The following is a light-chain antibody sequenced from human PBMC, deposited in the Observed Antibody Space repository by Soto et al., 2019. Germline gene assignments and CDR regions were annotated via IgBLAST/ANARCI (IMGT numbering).Light chain of an antibody. CDR1: DNDVGGYNF. Sequence: QSVLTQPASVSGSPGQSVTISCSGTDNDVGGYNFVSWYQQHPGKAPKLVIYDVTKRPSGVPGRFSGSKSGNTASLTISGLQADDEADYYCCSFAGSFTFVFGTGTKVTVL. J-gene: IGLJ1*01. V-gene: IGLV2-11*01. CDR3: CSFAGSFTFV. CDR2: DVT.